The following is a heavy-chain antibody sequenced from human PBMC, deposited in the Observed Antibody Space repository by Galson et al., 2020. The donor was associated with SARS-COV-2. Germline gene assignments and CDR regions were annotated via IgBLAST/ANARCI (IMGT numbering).Heavy chain of an antibody. V-gene: IGHV3-66*01. CDR3: ARERTRRAVATTFQL. D-gene: IGHD6-19*01. Sequence: TGGSLRLSCAASGFTVSSNYMSWVRQAPGKGLEWVSVIYRDDSTYYADSVKGRFTISRDNIRNTLFLQMTSLRVEDTALYYCARERTRRAVATTFQLWGQGTLVSVSS. CDR2: IYRDDST. J-gene: IGHJ1*01. CDR1: GFTVSSNY.